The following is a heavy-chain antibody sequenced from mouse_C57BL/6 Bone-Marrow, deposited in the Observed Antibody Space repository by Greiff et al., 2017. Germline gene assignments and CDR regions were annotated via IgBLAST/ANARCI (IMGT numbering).Heavy chain of an antibody. V-gene: IGHV1-19*01. CDR1: GYTFTDYY. CDR3: ARGRVRGYYFDY. D-gene: IGHD2-14*01. Sequence: VQLQQSGPVLVKPGASVKMSCKASGYTFTDYYMNWVKQSPGKSLEWIGVINPYNGGTSYTQKFKGKATLTVDNSSSTAYMELNRLTSEDSAVXDWARGRVRGYYFDYWGQGTTRTVSS. J-gene: IGHJ2*01. CDR2: INPYNGGT.